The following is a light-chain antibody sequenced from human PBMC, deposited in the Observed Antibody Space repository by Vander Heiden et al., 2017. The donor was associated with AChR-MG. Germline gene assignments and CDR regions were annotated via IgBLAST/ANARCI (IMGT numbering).Light chain of an antibody. J-gene: IGLJ3*02. V-gene: IGLV1-40*01. CDR1: RPNTGAGYD. Sequence: QSVLTQPPSVSAAPGQRVTSSCTGSRPNTGAGYDVHWYQHLPETTPNLLIYGSSNRPSGVPDRFSGSKSGASASLAITGLQAEDEADYYCQSYDSSLSGYWVFGGGTKLTVL. CDR3: QSYDSSLSGYWV. CDR2: GSS.